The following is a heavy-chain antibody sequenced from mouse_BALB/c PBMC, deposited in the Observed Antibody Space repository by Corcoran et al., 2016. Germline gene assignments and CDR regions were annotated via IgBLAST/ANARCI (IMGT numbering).Heavy chain of an antibody. CDR1: GYTFTSYV. CDR3: ARLYPGIAMDY. CDR2: INPYNDGT. V-gene: IGHV1S136*01. Sequence: VQLQQSGPELVKPGASVKMSCKASGYTFTSYVMHWVKQKPGQGLEWIGYINPYNDGTKYNEKFKGKATLTSDKSSSTAYMELSSLTSEDSVVYYCARLYPGIAMDYWGQGTSVTVSS. J-gene: IGHJ4*01.